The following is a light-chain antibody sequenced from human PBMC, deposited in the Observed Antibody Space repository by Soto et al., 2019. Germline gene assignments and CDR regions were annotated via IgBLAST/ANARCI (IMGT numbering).Light chain of an antibody. CDR1: QRVSSY. J-gene: IGKJ2*01. CDR2: DAS. Sequence: EIVLTQSPATLSLSPGERATLSCRASQRVSSYLAWYQQKPGQAPRLLIYDASNRATGIPARFSGSGSGTDFTLTISSLEPEDFAVYYCQQRINWPPTYTFGQGTKLEIK. CDR3: QQRINWPPTYT. V-gene: IGKV3-11*01.